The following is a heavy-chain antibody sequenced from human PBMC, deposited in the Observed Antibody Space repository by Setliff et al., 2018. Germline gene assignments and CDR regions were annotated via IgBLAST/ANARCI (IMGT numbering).Heavy chain of an antibody. CDR1: GGSIDSHY. J-gene: IGHJ3*02. Sequence: SETLSLTCSVSGGSIDSHYWSWIRQPPGKGLEWIGSIYYSGNTNYNPSLKSRVTISVDTSTNQFSLKLSSVTAADTAVYYCARREIGGYCISGSCYGLGAFDIWC. CDR3: ARREIGGYCISGSCYGLGAFDI. D-gene: IGHD2-15*01. V-gene: IGHV4-59*08. CDR2: IYYSGNT.